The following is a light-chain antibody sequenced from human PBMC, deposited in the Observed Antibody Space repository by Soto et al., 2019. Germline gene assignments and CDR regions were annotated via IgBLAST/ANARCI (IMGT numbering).Light chain of an antibody. CDR2: EVR. CDR1: SSDVGGYNY. V-gene: IGLV2-14*01. Sequence: QSALTQPASVSGSPGQSITISCTGTSSDVGGYNYVSWYQQHSGKAPKLMIYEVRNRPSGVSNRFSGSKSGNTASLTISGLQAEDEADYYCSSYTSSSTLIFGGGTKVTVL. CDR3: SSYTSSSTLI. J-gene: IGLJ2*01.